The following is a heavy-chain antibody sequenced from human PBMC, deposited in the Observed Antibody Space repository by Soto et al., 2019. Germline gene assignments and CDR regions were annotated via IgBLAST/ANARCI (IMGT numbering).Heavy chain of an antibody. CDR1: GFTFSNYG. J-gene: IGHJ4*02. D-gene: IGHD5-18*01. V-gene: IGHV3-33*06. Sequence: LSLSCAASGFTFSNYGMHWVRQAPGKGLEWVAVIWYDGSYKYYADSVKGRFTISRDNSRTTLYLQMNSLRAEDTAVYYCAKDEGRYTYGLRDCWGQGTLVTVSS. CDR2: IWYDGSYK. CDR3: AKDEGRYTYGLRDC.